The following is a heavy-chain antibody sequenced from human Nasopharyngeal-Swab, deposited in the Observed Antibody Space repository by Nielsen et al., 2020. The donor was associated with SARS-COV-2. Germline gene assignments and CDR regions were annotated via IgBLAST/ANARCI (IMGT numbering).Heavy chain of an antibody. D-gene: IGHD4-23*01. CDR2: IYYSWST. J-gene: IGHJ4*02. CDR1: GGSISSSSYY. Sequence: SETLSLTCTVSGGSISSSSYYWGWIRQPPGKGLEWIGSIYYSWSTYYNPSLKSRVTISVDTSKNQFSLKLSSVTAADTAVYYCAKVNYGGIFDYWGQGTLVTVSS. CDR3: AKVNYGGIFDY. V-gene: IGHV4-39*07.